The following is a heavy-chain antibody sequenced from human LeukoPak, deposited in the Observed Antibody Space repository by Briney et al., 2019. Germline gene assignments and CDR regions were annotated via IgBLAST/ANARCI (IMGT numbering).Heavy chain of an antibody. CDR3: ARYTDHYYFDY. Sequence: KPGQSLKISCKGSGSSFTSYWIGWVRQMPGKSLEWLGIIYPGDSDTRYSPSFQGQVTISADKSISTAYLQWSSLNTSDTAIYYCARYTDHYYFDYWGQGTLVTVSS. V-gene: IGHV5-51*01. CDR1: GSSFTSYW. D-gene: IGHD1-1*01. J-gene: IGHJ4*02. CDR2: IYPGDSDT.